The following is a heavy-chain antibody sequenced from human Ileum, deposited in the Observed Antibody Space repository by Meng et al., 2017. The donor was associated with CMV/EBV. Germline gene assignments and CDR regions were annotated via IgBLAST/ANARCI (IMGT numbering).Heavy chain of an antibody. V-gene: IGHV4-4*02. CDR3: ARDRTPYYYDSSGYRKYWYFDL. CDR1: SNW. D-gene: IGHD3-22*01. Sequence: SNWWSWVRPPPGKGLEWIGEIYHSGSTNYNPSLKSRVTISVDKSKNQFSLKLSSVTAADTAVYYCARDRTPYYYDSSGYRKYWYFDLWGRGTLVTVSS. J-gene: IGHJ2*01. CDR2: IYHSGST.